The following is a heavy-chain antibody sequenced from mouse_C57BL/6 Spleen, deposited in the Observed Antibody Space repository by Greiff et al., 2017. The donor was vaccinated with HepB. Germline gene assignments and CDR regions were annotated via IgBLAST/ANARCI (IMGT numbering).Heavy chain of an antibody. CDR1: GYTFTSYW. V-gene: IGHV1-72*01. CDR3: ARSGDYDAEVGYAMDY. CDR2: IYPNSGGT. D-gene: IGHD2-4*01. Sequence: QVQLQQPGAELVKPGASVKLSCKASGYTFTSYWMHWVKQRPGRGLEWIGRIYPNSGGTKYNEKFKSKATLTVDKPSSTAYMQLSSLTSEDSAVYYCARSGDYDAEVGYAMDYWGQGTSVTVSS. J-gene: IGHJ4*01.